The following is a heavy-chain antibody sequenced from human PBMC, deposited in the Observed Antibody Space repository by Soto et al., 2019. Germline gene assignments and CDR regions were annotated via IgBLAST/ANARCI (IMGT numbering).Heavy chain of an antibody. Sequence: PSETLSLTCTVSGGSFTGDDYYWNWIRQPPGKGLEWIGYMSYSGSPYYHPSLKSRVTISVDTSKNQFSLELTSVTAADTAVYYCAREGGYSGTGMDVWGQGTTVTVSS. CDR1: GGSFTGDDYY. J-gene: IGHJ6*02. V-gene: IGHV4-30-4*01. CDR2: MSYSGSP. D-gene: IGHD5-12*01. CDR3: AREGGYSGTGMDV.